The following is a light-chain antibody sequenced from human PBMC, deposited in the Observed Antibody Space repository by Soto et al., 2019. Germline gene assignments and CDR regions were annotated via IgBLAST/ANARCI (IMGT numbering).Light chain of an antibody. CDR1: QSVSSSF. V-gene: IGKV3D-20*02. CDR2: GAS. CDR3: QQRSNWPQEIT. J-gene: IGKJ5*01. Sequence: EILLTQSPGTLSLSPGERATLSCGASQSVSSSFLAWYQQKPGQAPRLLIYGASRRAPGIPDTLSGSGSGTDFTLTISSLEPEDFAVSYCQQRSNWPQEITFGQGTRLEIK.